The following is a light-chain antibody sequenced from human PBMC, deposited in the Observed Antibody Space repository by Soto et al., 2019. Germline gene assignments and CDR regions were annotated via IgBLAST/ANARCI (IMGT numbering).Light chain of an antibody. V-gene: IGKV1-5*03. CDR2: KAS. CDR3: QHYSSYSEA. CDR1: RTISSW. J-gene: IGKJ1*01. Sequence: DIQMTQSPSTLPASLGDRVTITCRSKRTISSWLAWYQQKPGKAPKLLIYKASSLKSGVPARFSGSGSGTEFTLTISRLQPDDFATYYCQHYSSYSEAFGQGTKVDIK.